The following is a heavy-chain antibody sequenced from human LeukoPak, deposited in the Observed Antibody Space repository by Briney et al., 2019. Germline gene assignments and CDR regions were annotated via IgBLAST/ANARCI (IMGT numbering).Heavy chain of an antibody. Sequence: ASVKVSCKASGYTFTSYAMNWVRQAPGQGLEWMGWINTNTGNPTYAQGFTGRFVFSLDTSVSTAYLQISSLKAEDTAVYYCARDRNRDCTNGVCYATNWFDPWGQGTLDTVSS. D-gene: IGHD2-8*01. CDR2: INTNTGNP. CDR1: GYTFTSYA. J-gene: IGHJ5*02. CDR3: ARDRNRDCTNGVCYATNWFDP. V-gene: IGHV7-4-1*02.